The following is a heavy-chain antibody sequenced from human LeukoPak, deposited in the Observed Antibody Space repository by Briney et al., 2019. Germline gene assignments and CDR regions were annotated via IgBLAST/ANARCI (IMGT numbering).Heavy chain of an antibody. CDR1: GFTFSSYA. CDR3: ATLDGYNSSPDY. V-gene: IGHV3-23*01. J-gene: IGHJ4*02. CDR2: ISGSGGST. D-gene: IGHD5-24*01. Sequence: GGSLRLSCAASGFTFSSYAMSWVRQAPGKGLEWVSAISGSGGSTYYADSVKGRFTISRDNSKNTLYLQMNSLRAEDTAVYYCATLDGYNSSPDYWGQGTLVTVSS.